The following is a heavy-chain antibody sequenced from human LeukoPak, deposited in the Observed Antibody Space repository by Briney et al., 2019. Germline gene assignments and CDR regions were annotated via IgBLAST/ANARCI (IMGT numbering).Heavy chain of an antibody. Sequence: SETLSLTCAVYGGSFSGYYWSWIRQPPGKGLEWIGEINHSGSTNYNPSLKSRVTISVDTSKNQFSLKLSSVTAADTAVYYCARDGGPGNYYDSSGYYHDAFDIWGQGTMVTVSS. D-gene: IGHD3-22*01. J-gene: IGHJ3*02. CDR3: ARDGGPGNYYDSSGYYHDAFDI. CDR1: GGSFSGYY. CDR2: INHSGST. V-gene: IGHV4-34*01.